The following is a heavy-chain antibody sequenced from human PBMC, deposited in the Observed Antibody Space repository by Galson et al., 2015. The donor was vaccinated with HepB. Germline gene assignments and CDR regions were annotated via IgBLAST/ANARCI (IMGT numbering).Heavy chain of an antibody. Sequence: SLRLSCAASGFTFGTYCMNWVRQAPGKGLEWVSSISGSGTYIHYADSVKGRFTISRDNAKNSLYLQMNSLRAEDTAVYYCARGVYDSSGYYSFYFDYWGQGILVTVSS. D-gene: IGHD3-22*01. V-gene: IGHV3-21*01. CDR1: GFTFGTYC. J-gene: IGHJ4*02. CDR3: ARGVYDSSGYYSFYFDY. CDR2: ISGSGTYI.